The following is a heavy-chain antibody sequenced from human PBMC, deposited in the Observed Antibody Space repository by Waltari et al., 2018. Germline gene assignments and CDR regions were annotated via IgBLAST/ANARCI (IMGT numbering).Heavy chain of an antibody. CDR2: IFQSGTP. D-gene: IGHD4-17*01. V-gene: IGHV4-38-2*01. CDR3: ARTSYSDEIDAFDI. CDR1: GYSINSGYY. Sequence: QVQLQESGPGLVKPSETLSLTCDVSGYSINSGYYWGWIRQPPGKGPEWIGSIFQSGTPYYHPSLKSRVTLSLDPSKNQLFVKLTSVTAADTAVYYCARTSYSDEIDAFDIWGQGTKVTVSS. J-gene: IGHJ3*02.